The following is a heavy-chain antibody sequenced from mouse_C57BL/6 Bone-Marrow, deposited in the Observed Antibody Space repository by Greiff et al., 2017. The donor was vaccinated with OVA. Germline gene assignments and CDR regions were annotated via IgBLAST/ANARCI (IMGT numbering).Heavy chain of an antibody. V-gene: IGHV1-5*01. D-gene: IGHD1-1*01. CDR2: IYPGNSDT. CDR1: GYTFTSYW. Sequence: VQLQQSGPVLARPGASVKMSCKTSGYTFTSYWMHWVKQRPGQGLEWIGAIYPGNSDTSYNQKFKGKAKLTAVTSASTAYMELSSLTNEDSAVYYCTHYYGSSNWYFDVWGTGTTVTVSS. CDR3: THYYGSSNWYFDV. J-gene: IGHJ1*03.